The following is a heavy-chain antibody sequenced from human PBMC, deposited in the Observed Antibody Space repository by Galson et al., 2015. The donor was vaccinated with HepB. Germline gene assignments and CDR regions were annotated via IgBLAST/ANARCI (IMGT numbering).Heavy chain of an antibody. Sequence: SVKVSCKASGGTFSSYAISWVRQAPGQGLEWMGRIIPILGIANYAQKFQGRVTITADKSTSTAYMELSSLRSEDTAVYYCAREGGQWLVQWYFDLWGRGTLVTASS. CDR2: IIPILGIA. J-gene: IGHJ2*01. CDR3: AREGGQWLVQWYFDL. D-gene: IGHD6-19*01. V-gene: IGHV1-69*04. CDR1: GGTFSSYA.